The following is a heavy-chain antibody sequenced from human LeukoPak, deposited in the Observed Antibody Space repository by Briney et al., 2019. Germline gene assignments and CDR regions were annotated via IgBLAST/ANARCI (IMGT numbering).Heavy chain of an antibody. Sequence: SSETLSLTCTVSGGSISSYYWSWLRQPPGKGLEWIGYIYYSGSTNYNPSLKSRVTISVDTSKNQFSLKLSSVTAADTAVYYCARSVIIAATPFFDYWGQGTLVTVSS. J-gene: IGHJ4*02. V-gene: IGHV4-59*01. CDR3: ARSVIIAATPFFDY. CDR1: GGSISSYY. CDR2: IYYSGST. D-gene: IGHD2-15*01.